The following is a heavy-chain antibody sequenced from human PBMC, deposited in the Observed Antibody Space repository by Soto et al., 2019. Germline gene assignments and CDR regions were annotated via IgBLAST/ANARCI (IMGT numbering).Heavy chain of an antibody. CDR2: IIPTFGAT. CDR1: GGTFSSYV. D-gene: IGHD6-19*01. Sequence: QVQLVQSGAEVKKPGSSVKVSCKGSGGTFSSYVITWVRQAPGQGLEWMGGIIPTFGATAYRHKFQGRVTIIADESTKIAYMDLSSLKSEDTAVYYCARNMTGSGPNYGYYGMDVW. J-gene: IGHJ6*01. CDR3: ARNMTGSGPNYGYYGMDV. V-gene: IGHV1-69*12.